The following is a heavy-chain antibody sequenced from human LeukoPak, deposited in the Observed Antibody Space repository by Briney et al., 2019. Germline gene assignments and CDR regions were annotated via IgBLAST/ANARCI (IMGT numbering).Heavy chain of an antibody. CDR1: GYTFTSYG. CDR3: ARAPPPEGVGATYYYYYYMDV. Sequence: GASVKVSCKASGYTFTSYGISWVRQAPGQGLEWMGWISAYNGNTNYAQKLQGRVTMTTDTSTSTAYMELRSLRSDDTAVYYCARAPPPEGVGATYYYYYYMDVWGKGTTVTVSS. V-gene: IGHV1-18*01. D-gene: IGHD1-26*01. CDR2: ISAYNGNT. J-gene: IGHJ6*03.